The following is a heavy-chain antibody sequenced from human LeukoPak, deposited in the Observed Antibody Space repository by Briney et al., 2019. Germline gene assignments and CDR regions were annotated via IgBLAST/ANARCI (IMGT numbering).Heavy chain of an antibody. D-gene: IGHD3-22*01. CDR3: ARGRGNYALGDY. CDR2: IDSKNENT. CDR1: GYTFTNYG. Sequence: ASVKVSCKASGYTFTNYGISWVRQAPGQGLEWMGRIDSKNENTNYAQKLQGRVTMTTDTSTSTAYMELRSLRSDDTAVYYRARGRGNYALGDYWGQGTLVTVSS. V-gene: IGHV1-18*01. J-gene: IGHJ4*02.